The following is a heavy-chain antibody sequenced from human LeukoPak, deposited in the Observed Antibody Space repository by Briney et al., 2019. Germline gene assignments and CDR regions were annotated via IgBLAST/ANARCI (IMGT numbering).Heavy chain of an antibody. D-gene: IGHD6-13*01. CDR1: GGSISSGGYY. CDR2: IYYSGNT. CDR3: ARDLGYKSSWSPFGD. Sequence: SQTLSLTCTVSGGSISSGGYYWSWIRQPPGKGLEWIGYIYYSGNTDYNPSLKSRVTISVDTSKNQFSLRLSSLTAADTAVYYCARDLGYKSSWSPFGDWGQGTLVTVSS. J-gene: IGHJ4*02. V-gene: IGHV4-61*08.